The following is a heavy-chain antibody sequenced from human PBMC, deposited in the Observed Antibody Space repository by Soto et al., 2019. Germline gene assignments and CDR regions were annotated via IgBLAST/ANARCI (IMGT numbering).Heavy chain of an antibody. CDR3: ATRLTVFALLTPTFDP. D-gene: IGHD3-3*01. Sequence: SETLSLTCAVYGGAVNGYYWNWIRQPPGKGLEWIGEINHTGGTHYNPSLKRRGTMSVDTSKNQFSLRLSSVTAADTAIYYCATRLTVFALLTPTFDPWGQGTQVTVYS. CDR2: INHTGGT. J-gene: IGHJ5*02. V-gene: IGHV4-34*01. CDR1: GGAVNGYY.